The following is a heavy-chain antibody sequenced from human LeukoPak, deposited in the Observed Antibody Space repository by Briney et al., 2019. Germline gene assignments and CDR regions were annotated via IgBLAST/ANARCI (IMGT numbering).Heavy chain of an antibody. D-gene: IGHD6-13*01. Sequence: TGGSLRLSCAASGFTFSTYWMSWVRQASGKGLEWVADIKQDGSEKYYVDSVKGRFTISRDNAKSSLYLHMNSLRAEDTAVYYCARGAHYSSTWYYFDYWGLGTLVSVSS. CDR1: GFTFSTYW. CDR3: ARGAHYSSTWYYFDY. J-gene: IGHJ4*02. V-gene: IGHV3-7*04. CDR2: IKQDGSEK.